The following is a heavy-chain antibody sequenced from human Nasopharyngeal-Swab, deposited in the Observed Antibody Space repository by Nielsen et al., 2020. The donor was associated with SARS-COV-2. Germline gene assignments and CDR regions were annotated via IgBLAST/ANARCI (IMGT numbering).Heavy chain of an antibody. Sequence: ASVKVSCKASGYTFTTYYIHWVRQAPGQGLKWMGKIDPNGGGIHYPQNFQGRVTLTRDTSTTTVYMELTSLGSEETAMYFCAREWPGTTCFDSWGQGTLVTVSS. CDR2: IDPNGGGI. J-gene: IGHJ4*02. CDR3: AREWPGTTCFDS. D-gene: IGHD1/OR15-1a*01. CDR1: GYTFTTYY. V-gene: IGHV1-46*01.